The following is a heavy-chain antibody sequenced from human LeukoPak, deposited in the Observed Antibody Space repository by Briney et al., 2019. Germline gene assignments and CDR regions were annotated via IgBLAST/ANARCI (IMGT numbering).Heavy chain of an antibody. CDR1: AFTFSSYA. CDR3: VMGFVHPTYYFEY. D-gene: IGHD3-10*01. V-gene: IGHV3-23*01. CDR2: ITGSGDGT. Sequence: GGSLRLSCAAHAFTFSSYAMMRVRQSPEKGLEWVSSITGSGDGTYYADSVRGRFTISRDNSKNTLYLQMNSLRAEDTAVYFCVMGFVHPTYYFEYWGQGTLVTVSS. J-gene: IGHJ4*02.